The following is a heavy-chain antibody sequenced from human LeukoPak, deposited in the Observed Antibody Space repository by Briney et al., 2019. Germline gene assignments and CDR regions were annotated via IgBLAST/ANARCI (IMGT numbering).Heavy chain of an antibody. CDR3: VRDCSSTNCYSPFDY. J-gene: IGHJ4*02. CDR2: INPNNGGT. CDR1: GYTFTDHY. D-gene: IGHD2-2*02. Sequence: GASVKVSCMASGYTFTDHYIHWVRQAPGQGLEWVGWINPNNGGTNYAQKFRGWITMTSDTSISTVYLEMRSLRSDDAAVFYCVRDCSSTNCYSPFDYWGQGTLVTVAS. V-gene: IGHV1-2*04.